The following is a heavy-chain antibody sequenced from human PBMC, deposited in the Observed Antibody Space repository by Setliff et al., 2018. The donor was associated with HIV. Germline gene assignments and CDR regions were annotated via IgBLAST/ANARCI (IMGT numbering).Heavy chain of an antibody. J-gene: IGHJ4*01. V-gene: IGHV3-23*01. CDR1: GFTFSFHA. D-gene: IGHD2-15*01. Sequence: PGGSLRLSCAASGFTFSFHAMTWVRQAPGKGLEWVSGISGSGDSTYYAESVKGRFTISRDNSKNTLYLQMNGLRVEDTAVYYCAKDGISGGAYPPYYFDYWGHGTLVTVSS. CDR3: AKDGISGGAYPPYYFDY. CDR2: ISGSGDST.